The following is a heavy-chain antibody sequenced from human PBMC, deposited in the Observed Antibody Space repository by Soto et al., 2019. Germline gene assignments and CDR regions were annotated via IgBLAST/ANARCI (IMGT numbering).Heavy chain of an antibody. J-gene: IGHJ5*02. D-gene: IGHD2-15*01. CDR1: GYTFTSYD. V-gene: IGHV1-8*01. CDR3: ARTYPGYCGGGSCYSGGWFDP. Sequence: QVQLVQSGAEVKKPGASVKVSCKASGYTFTSYDINWVRQATGQGLEWMGWMNPNSGNTGYAQKFQGRVTMTRNTSISTAYMELSSLRSEDTAVYYCARTYPGYCGGGSCYSGGWFDPWGQGTLVTVSS. CDR2: MNPNSGNT.